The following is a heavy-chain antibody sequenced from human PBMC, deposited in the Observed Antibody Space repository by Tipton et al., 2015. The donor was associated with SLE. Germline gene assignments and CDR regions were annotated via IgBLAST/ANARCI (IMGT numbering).Heavy chain of an antibody. V-gene: IGHV3-74*01. CDR1: GFTMSDFW. Sequence: SLRLSCAASGFTMSDFWMGWVRHSPGKGLVWVSRISSDVTNAIYADSVKGRFTISRDNAKNTLYLQMNSLRAEDTAVYYCARRNSESGAFDMWGQGTLVTVSS. CDR3: ARRNSESGAFDM. J-gene: IGHJ3*02. CDR2: ISSDVTNA. D-gene: IGHD3-10*01.